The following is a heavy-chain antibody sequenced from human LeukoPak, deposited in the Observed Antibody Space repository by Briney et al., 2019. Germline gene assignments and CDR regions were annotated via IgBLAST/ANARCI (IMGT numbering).Heavy chain of an antibody. Sequence: PSETLSLTCTVSGGSISSGSYYWSWIRQPAGKGLEWIGRIYTSGSTNYNPSLKSRVTISVDTSKNQFSLKLSSVTAADTAVYYCARSRDQGRKYYYDSSGYYFGAFDIWGQGTMVTVSS. CDR2: IYTSGST. J-gene: IGHJ3*02. CDR3: ARSRDQGRKYYYDSSGYYFGAFDI. CDR1: GGSISSGSYY. V-gene: IGHV4-61*02. D-gene: IGHD3-22*01.